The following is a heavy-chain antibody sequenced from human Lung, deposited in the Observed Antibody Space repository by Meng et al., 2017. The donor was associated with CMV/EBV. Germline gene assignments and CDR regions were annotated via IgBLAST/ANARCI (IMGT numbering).Heavy chain of an antibody. Sequence: GESXKISCAASGFTFSTYAMSWVRQRAGKGLEWVSSIGAPADTHYPDSVKGRFTISREDAKNSLYLQLNSLRAEDTAVYYCARGVRSSSMIVESYYFDSWGQGXLVTVSS. CDR3: ARGVRSSSMIVESYYFDS. J-gene: IGHJ4*02. V-gene: IGHV3-13*01. D-gene: IGHD3-22*01. CDR2: IGAPADT. CDR1: GFTFSTYA.